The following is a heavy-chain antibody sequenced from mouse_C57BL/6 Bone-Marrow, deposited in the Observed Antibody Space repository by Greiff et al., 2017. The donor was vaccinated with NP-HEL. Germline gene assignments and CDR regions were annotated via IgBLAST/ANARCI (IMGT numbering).Heavy chain of an antibody. CDR1: GYTFTSYW. CDR2: INPSSGYT. J-gene: IGHJ4*01. D-gene: IGHD1-1*01. Sequence: QVGAELAKPGASVKLSCKASGYTFTSYWMHWVKQRPGQGLEWIGYINPSSGYTKYNQKFKDKATLTADKSSSTAYMQLSSLTYEDSAVYYCARLYYGSFYAMDYWGQGTSVTVSS. CDR3: ARLYYGSFYAMDY. V-gene: IGHV1-7*01.